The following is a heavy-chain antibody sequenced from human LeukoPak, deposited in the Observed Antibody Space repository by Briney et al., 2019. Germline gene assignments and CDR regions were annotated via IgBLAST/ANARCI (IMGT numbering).Heavy chain of an antibody. CDR1: GGTFSSYA. V-gene: IGHV1-69*06. CDR2: IIPIFGTA. CDR3: ARDSNYYGSGSSPTY. J-gene: IGHJ4*02. Sequence: SVKVSCKASGGTFSSYAISWVRQAPGQGLEWMGGIIPIFGTANYAQKFQGRVTITADKSTSTAYMELSSLRSEDTAVYYCARDSNYYGSGSSPTYWGQGTLVTVSS. D-gene: IGHD3-10*01.